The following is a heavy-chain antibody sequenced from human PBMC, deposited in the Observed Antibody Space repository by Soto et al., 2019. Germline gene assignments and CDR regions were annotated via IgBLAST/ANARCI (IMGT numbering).Heavy chain of an antibody. V-gene: IGHV3-74*01. CDR2: INSDGSST. CDR3: ATEIDPVVATGFDY. Sequence: GGSLRLSCAASGFTFSSYWMHWVRQAPGKGLVWVSRINSDGSSTSYADSVKGRFTISRDNAKNTLYLQMNSLRAEDTAVYYCATEIDPVVATGFDYWGQGTLVTVYS. J-gene: IGHJ4*02. D-gene: IGHD5-12*01. CDR1: GFTFSSYW.